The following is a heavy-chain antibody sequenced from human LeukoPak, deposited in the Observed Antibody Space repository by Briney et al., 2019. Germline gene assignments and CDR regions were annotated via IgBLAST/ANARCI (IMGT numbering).Heavy chain of an antibody. V-gene: IGHV1-2*02. CDR1: GYTFTGYY. D-gene: IGHD6-13*01. Sequence: ASVKVSRKSSGYTFTGYYMHWGRHAPGQGLGWVGWINPNRGGTNNAQKFQVRVTMTKDRPISTAYMELGRLRPHARAVISRYRGRRTIAAGGTGIGIDPWGERKLVTPSS. CDR3: YRGRRTIAAGGTGIGIDP. CDR2: INPNRGGT. J-gene: IGHJ5*02.